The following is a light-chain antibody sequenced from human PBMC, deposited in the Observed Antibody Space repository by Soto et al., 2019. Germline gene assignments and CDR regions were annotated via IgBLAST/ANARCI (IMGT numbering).Light chain of an antibody. CDR3: QQFSSYPLT. J-gene: IGKJ4*01. CDR1: QTVRNNY. V-gene: IGKV3-20*01. Sequence: EFVLTQKQGTLSLSPGERATLSCRASQTVRNNYLAWYQQKPGQAPRLLIYDASSRATGIPDRFSGGGSGTDFTLTISRLEPEDFAVYYCQQFSSYPLTFGGGTKVDIK. CDR2: DAS.